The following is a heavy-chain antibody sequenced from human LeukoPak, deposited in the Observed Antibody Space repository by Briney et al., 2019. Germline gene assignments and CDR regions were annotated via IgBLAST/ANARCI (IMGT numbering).Heavy chain of an antibody. CDR2: IKSKSDGGAA. CDR1: GFRITNAW. CDR3: TTDRGDYGIPF. D-gene: IGHD4-17*01. Sequence: GGSLRLSCAASGFRITNAWMNWVRQAPGRGLEWVGRIKSKSDGGAADYAAPVKGRFIISRDDSKNTLYLQMNSLKIGDTALYYCTTDRGDYGIPFWGQGTLVTVSS. V-gene: IGHV3-15*07. J-gene: IGHJ4*02.